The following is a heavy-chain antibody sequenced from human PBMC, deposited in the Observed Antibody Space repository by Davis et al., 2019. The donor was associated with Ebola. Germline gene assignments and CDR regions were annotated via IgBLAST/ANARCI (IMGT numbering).Heavy chain of an antibody. CDR2: ISYDGSNK. CDR3: ANSEGGYNYYYYYGMDV. V-gene: IGHV3-30*18. Sequence: GGSLRLSCAASGFTFSSYGTHWVRQAPGKGLVWVAVISYDGSNKYYADSVKGRFTISRDNSKNTLYLQMNSLRAEDTAVYYCANSEGGYNYYYYYGMDVWGQGTTVTVSS. CDR1: GFTFSSYG. D-gene: IGHD5-12*01. J-gene: IGHJ6*02.